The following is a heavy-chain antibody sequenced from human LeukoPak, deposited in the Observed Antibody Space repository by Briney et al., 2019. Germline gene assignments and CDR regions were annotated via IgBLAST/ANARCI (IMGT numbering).Heavy chain of an antibody. Sequence: GESLKISCKVSGYSFTTYWIGWVRQMPGKGLEWMGIIYPGDSDTRYSPSFQGQVTISVDKSISTAYLQWSSVQASDTAIYYCARRAFPLLAYCGGNCYSDYWGQGTLVTVSS. CDR1: GYSFTTYW. J-gene: IGHJ4*02. V-gene: IGHV5-51*01. CDR2: IYPGDSDT. CDR3: ARRAFPLLAYCGGNCYSDY. D-gene: IGHD2-21*02.